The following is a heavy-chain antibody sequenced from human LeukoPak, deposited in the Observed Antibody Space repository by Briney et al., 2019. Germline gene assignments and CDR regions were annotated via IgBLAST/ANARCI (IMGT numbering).Heavy chain of an antibody. Sequence: SETLSLTCSVSGVSVSDGRYYWTWIRQHPGKGLEWIGYKYYSGSAKYNPSLKSRLTISVDTSKNQFSLQLSSVTAADTATYYCAIPYCSSISCLDVFNMWGQGTRVTVSS. V-gene: IGHV4-31*03. CDR2: KYYSGSA. CDR3: AIPYCSSISCLDVFNM. D-gene: IGHD2-2*01. J-gene: IGHJ3*02. CDR1: GVSVSDGRYY.